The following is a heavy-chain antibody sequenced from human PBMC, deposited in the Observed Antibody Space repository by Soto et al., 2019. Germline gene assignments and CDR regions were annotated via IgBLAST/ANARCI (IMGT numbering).Heavy chain of an antibody. V-gene: IGHV4-61*08. J-gene: IGHJ4*01. CDR2: AYYSGTT. CDR3: ARDVIEHPNYFDH. Sequence: SETMSLTCTVSGGSIYSGDYYWSWIRQPPGKGLEWIGYAYYSGTTNYNPFLKSRVTLSLDKSKNQFSLKMNSVTAADTAVYYCARDVIEHPNYFDHWGHATRV. CDR1: GGSIYSGDYY.